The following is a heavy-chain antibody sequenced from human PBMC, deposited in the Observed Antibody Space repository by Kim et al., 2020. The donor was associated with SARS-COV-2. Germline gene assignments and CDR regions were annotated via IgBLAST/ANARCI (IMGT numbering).Heavy chain of an antibody. CDR2: IYYSGST. CDR1: GGSISSYY. J-gene: IGHJ4*02. CDR3: AVMVRGVTFDY. Sequence: SETLSLTCTVSGGSISSYYWSWIRQPPGKGLEWIGYIYYSGSTNYNPSLKSRVTISVDTSKNQFSLKLSSVTAADTAVYYCAVMVRGVTFDYWGQGTLVTVSS. D-gene: IGHD3-10*01. V-gene: IGHV4-59*01.